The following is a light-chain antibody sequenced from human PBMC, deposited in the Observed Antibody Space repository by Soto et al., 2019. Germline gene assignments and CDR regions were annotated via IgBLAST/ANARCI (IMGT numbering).Light chain of an antibody. CDR2: DAS. CDR3: QQRSNWSSFT. CDR1: PSVTNY. V-gene: IGKV3-11*01. J-gene: IGKJ3*01. Sequence: EIVLTQSPATLSLSPGERATPSCRASPSVTNYLAWHQQKPGQAPRLLIYDASNRATGIPARFSGSGSGTDFTLTISSLEPEDFAVYYCQQRSNWSSFTFGPGTKVDIK.